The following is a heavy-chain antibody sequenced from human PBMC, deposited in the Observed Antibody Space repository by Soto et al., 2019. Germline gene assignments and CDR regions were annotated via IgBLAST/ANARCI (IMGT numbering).Heavy chain of an antibody. V-gene: IGHV4-31*03. CDR1: GGSNIRDGYY. D-gene: IGHD2-2*01. J-gene: IGHJ4*02. CDR3: ARATPAGSADF. CDR2: ISYRGSS. Sequence: QVQLQESGPGLVKPSQTLSLTCTVSGGSNIRDGYYWSWIRQHPGKGLEWIAYISYRGSSYSNPSLKSRVTISAHTSKNQFSLRLTSVTAADTAVYFCARATPAGSADFWGQGTLVTVSS.